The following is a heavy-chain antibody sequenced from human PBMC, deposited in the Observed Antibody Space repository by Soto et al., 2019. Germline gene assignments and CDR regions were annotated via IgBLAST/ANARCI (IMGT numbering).Heavy chain of an antibody. CDR3: AYGDSITY. CDR2: IYYSGRT. CDR1: GGSISSGDYY. J-gene: IGHJ4*02. D-gene: IGHD4-17*01. V-gene: IGHV4-30-4*01. Sequence: SETLSLTCTVSGGSISSGDYYWSWIRQPPGKGLEWIGYIYYSGRTNYNPSLKSRVTISVDTSKNQFSLKLSSVTAADTAVYYCAYGDSITYWGQGTLVTVSS.